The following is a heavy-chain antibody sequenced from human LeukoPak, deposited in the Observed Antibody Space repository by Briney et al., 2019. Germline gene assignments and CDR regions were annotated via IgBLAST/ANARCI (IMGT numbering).Heavy chain of an antibody. V-gene: IGHV3-30*04. D-gene: IGHD3-22*01. CDR1: GFTFSSYA. Sequence: GGSLRLSCAASGFTFSSYAMHWVRQAPGKGLEWVAVISYDGSNKYYADSVKGRFTISRDNSKNTLYLQMNSLRAEDTAVYYCARDYYYDGSDPSAIWGQGTMVTVSS. CDR2: ISYDGSNK. J-gene: IGHJ3*02. CDR3: ARDYYYDGSDPSAI.